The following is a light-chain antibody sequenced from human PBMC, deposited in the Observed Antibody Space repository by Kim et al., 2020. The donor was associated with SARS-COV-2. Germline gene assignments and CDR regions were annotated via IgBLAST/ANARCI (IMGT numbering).Light chain of an antibody. V-gene: IGKV3-15*01. CDR3: QQYNEWPLT. J-gene: IGKJ4*01. CDR1: QSVSSA. Sequence: EIVMTQSPVTLSVSPGERTTFSCGARQSVSSALAWYQQKPGQAPRLLIYGASTRATGIPARFSASGSGTEFTLTISALQSEDSAIYYCQQYNEWPLTFGGGTKLEI. CDR2: GAS.